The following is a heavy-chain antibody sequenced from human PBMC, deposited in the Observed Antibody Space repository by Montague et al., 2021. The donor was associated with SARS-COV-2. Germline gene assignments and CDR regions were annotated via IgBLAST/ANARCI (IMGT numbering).Heavy chain of an antibody. CDR2: PYYSGAT. V-gene: IGHV4-39*07. Sequence: SETLSLTCTVSGGSISDSNFHWGRIPHPPGEGLEWIGTPYYSGATYYNPSLKSRVTTSMDTSKNQFSLKLTSAIAADTAVYYCARLRGGTPGEHWGQGALVTVSS. D-gene: IGHD2-21*01. J-gene: IGHJ4*02. CDR3: ARLRGGTPGEH. CDR1: GGSISDSNFH.